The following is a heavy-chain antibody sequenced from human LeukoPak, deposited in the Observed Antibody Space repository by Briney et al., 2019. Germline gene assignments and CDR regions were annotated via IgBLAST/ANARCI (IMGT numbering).Heavy chain of an antibody. Sequence: GASVKVSRKASGYTFTGYYMHWVRQAPGQGLEWMGWINPNSGGTNYAQKFQGRVTMTRDTSISTAYMELSRLRSDDTAVYYCAREYYYDSSGYGYWGQGTLVTVSS. J-gene: IGHJ4*02. D-gene: IGHD3-22*01. CDR3: AREYYYDSSGYGY. CDR2: INPNSGGT. CDR1: GYTFTGYY. V-gene: IGHV1-2*02.